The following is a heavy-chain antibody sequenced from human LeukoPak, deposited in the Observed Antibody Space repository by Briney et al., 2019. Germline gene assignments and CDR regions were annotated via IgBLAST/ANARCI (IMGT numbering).Heavy chain of an antibody. CDR1: TLTFSDAW. Sequence: PGGSLRLSCAASTLTFSDAWRSWVRQAPGKGLEWVGLIKSKSFGGTTDYAAAVKGRFTISRDDSKSTLFLQMDSPKTEDTAVYYCATDYSGYDAFDIWGLGTMVIVSS. D-gene: IGHD5-12*01. V-gene: IGHV3-15*01. J-gene: IGHJ3*02. CDR3: ATDYSGYDAFDI. CDR2: IKSKSFGGTT.